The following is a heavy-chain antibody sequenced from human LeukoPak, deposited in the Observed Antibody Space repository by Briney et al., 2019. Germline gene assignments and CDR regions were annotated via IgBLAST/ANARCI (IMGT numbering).Heavy chain of an antibody. V-gene: IGHV3-23*01. CDR3: AKVGTGDLFRALDY. Sequence: PGGSLRLSCAASGFTFSSYAMSWVRQAPGKGLEWVSAISDGGGTTYYADSVQGRFTNSRDYSKNTLFLQMNSLRADDTAVYYCAKVGTGDLFRALDYWGQGTLVTVSS. D-gene: IGHD1-14*01. CDR1: GFTFSSYA. CDR2: ISDGGGTT. J-gene: IGHJ4*02.